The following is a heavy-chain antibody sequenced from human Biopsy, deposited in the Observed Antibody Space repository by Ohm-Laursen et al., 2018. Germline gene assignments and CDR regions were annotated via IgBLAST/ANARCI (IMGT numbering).Heavy chain of an antibody. CDR2: INHSGRT. V-gene: IGHV4-34*01. CDR1: GESFNGYY. Sequence: GTLSLTCAVYGESFNGYYWSWIRQTPGKGLEWIGEINHSGRTNYNPSLKSRVTISVDTSKNQFSLKVRSVTAADTAVYYCVRGVDYYDPYHYYALDVWGQGTMVIVSS. J-gene: IGHJ3*01. CDR3: VRGVDYYDPYHYYALDV. D-gene: IGHD3-22*01.